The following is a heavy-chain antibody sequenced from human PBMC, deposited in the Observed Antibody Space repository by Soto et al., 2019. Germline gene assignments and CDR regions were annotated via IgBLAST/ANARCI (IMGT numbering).Heavy chain of an antibody. CDR1: GGSISSSSYY. CDR3: AMDTAMEQGY. V-gene: IGHV4-39*01. J-gene: IGHJ4*02. D-gene: IGHD5-18*01. Sequence: SETLSLTCTVSGGSISSSSYYWGWIRQPPGKGLEWIGSIYYSGSTYYNPSLKSRVTISVDTSKNQFSLKLSSVTAADTAVYYCAMDTAMEQGYWGQGTLDTVSS. CDR2: IYYSGST.